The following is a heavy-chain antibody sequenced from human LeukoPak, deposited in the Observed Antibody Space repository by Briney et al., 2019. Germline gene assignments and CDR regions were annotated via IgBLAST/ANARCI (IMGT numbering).Heavy chain of an antibody. CDR3: ARADSVDTAMVAYYYYYGMDV. Sequence: SVKVSCKASGGTFSSYAISWVRQAPGQGLEWMGGGIPIFGTANYAQKFQGRVTITADKSTSTAYMELSSLRSEDTAVYYCARADSVDTAMVAYYYYYGMDVWGKGTTVTVSS. CDR2: GIPIFGTA. V-gene: IGHV1-69*06. CDR1: GGTFSSYA. D-gene: IGHD5-18*01. J-gene: IGHJ6*04.